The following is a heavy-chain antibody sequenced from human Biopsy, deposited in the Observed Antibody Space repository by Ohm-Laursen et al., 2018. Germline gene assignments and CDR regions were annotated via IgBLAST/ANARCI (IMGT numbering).Heavy chain of an antibody. CDR3: ARGSNEYGGLYFPH. J-gene: IGHJ1*01. Sequence: SDTLSLTCTVSGGSFTGHYWTWIRQPPGQGLEWIGHISHTGYTSYNSSLKSRVTISLDTSRKHFPLRLTSLAAADTAVYYCARGSNEYGGLYFPHWGQGTLVTVSS. CDR2: ISHTGYT. D-gene: IGHD4-23*01. CDR1: GGSFTGHY. V-gene: IGHV4-59*11.